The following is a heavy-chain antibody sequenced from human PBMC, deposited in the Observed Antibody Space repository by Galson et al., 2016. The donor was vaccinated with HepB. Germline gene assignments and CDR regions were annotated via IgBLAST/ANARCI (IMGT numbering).Heavy chain of an antibody. CDR3: TRSSPFNTGTFDY. J-gene: IGHJ4*02. D-gene: IGHD1-26*01. CDR2: TYYKSNWYY. V-gene: IGHV6-1*01. CDR1: GDSVSSNSAN. Sequence: CAISGDSVSSNSANWHWIRQSPSRGFEWLGRTYYKSNWYYDYAVSVKSRITINPDTSKNQFSLQLNSVTPEDTAVYYCTRSSPFNTGTFDYWGQGTLVTVSS.